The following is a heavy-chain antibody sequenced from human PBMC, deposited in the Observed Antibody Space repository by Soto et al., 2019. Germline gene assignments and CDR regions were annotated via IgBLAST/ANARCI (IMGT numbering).Heavy chain of an antibody. CDR2: IYSGGST. Sequence: PGGSLRLSCAASGFTVSSNYMSWVRQAPGKGLEWVSVIYSGGSTYYADSVKGRFTISRDNSKNTLYLQMNSLRAEDTAVYYCARAGIAARRHYYYGMDVWGQGTTVTVSS. CDR3: ARAGIAARRHYYYGMDV. CDR1: GFTVSSNY. D-gene: IGHD6-6*01. J-gene: IGHJ6*02. V-gene: IGHV3-53*01.